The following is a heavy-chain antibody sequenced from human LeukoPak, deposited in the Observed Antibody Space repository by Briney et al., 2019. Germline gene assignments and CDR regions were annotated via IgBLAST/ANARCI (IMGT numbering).Heavy chain of an antibody. Sequence: GGSLRLSCAASGFSFSNYGMHWVRQAPGKGLEWVVVISYDGSKKFYADSVKGRFTISRDNSKNTLYLQMDSLRAEDTAVYYCAKDQDSGKYYVRHFQHWGQGTLVTVSS. J-gene: IGHJ1*01. CDR2: ISYDGSKK. D-gene: IGHD1-26*01. CDR1: GFSFSNYG. CDR3: AKDQDSGKYYVRHFQH. V-gene: IGHV3-30*18.